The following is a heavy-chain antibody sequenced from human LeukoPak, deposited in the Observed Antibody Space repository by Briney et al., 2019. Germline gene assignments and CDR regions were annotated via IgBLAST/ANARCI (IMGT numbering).Heavy chain of an antibody. Sequence: ASVKVSCKASGYAFTNYAISWVRQAPGQGLEWMGWISVYNGNTDYAQKLQGRVTMTADTSTTTAYMELRSLRSDDTAVYYCARGYCSSATCRHFDYWGQGALVTVSS. D-gene: IGHD2-2*01. CDR1: GYAFTNYA. J-gene: IGHJ4*02. V-gene: IGHV1-18*01. CDR2: ISVYNGNT. CDR3: ARGYCSSATCRHFDY.